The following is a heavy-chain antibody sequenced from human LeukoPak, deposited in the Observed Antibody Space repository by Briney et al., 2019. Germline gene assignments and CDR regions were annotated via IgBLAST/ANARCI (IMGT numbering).Heavy chain of an antibody. CDR3: ARHLRTSYHDESSGYDPFDS. Sequence: SETLSLTCTVSGGSISSKSYYWGWIRQPPGKGLEWIGNIYYSGNIYYNPSLKSRVTISVDTSKKQFSLKLSSVTAADTATYYCARHLRTSYHDESSGYDPFDSWGQGILVTVSS. J-gene: IGHJ4*02. D-gene: IGHD3-22*01. V-gene: IGHV4-39*01. CDR1: GGSISSKSYY. CDR2: IYYSGNI.